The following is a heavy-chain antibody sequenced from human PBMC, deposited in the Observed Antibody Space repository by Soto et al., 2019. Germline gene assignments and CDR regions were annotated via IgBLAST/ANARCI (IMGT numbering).Heavy chain of an antibody. V-gene: IGHV4-31*03. J-gene: IGHJ4*02. D-gene: IGHD3-22*01. CDR1: GGSVSSNIYY. CDR3: ARGYDYDSGGYPFDY. Sequence: NPSETLSLTCSVSGGSVSSNIYYWTWIRQHPGKGPEWIGHIYYSGSTYYNPSLKSRVTISLDMSKNQFSLKLTSVSAADTAVYYCARGYDYDSGGYPFDYWGQGTLVTVSS. CDR2: IYYSGST.